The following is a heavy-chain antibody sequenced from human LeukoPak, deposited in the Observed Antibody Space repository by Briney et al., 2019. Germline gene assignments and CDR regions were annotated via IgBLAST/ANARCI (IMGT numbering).Heavy chain of an antibody. J-gene: IGHJ5*02. Sequence: SETLSLTCTVSGGSFSSSSYYWGWIRQPPGKGLEWIGSIYYSGSTYYNPSLKSRVTISVDTSKNQFSLKLSSVTAADTAVYYCARHSGSWFDPWGQGTLVTVSS. CDR1: GGSFSSSSYY. CDR3: ARHSGSWFDP. D-gene: IGHD2-15*01. V-gene: IGHV4-39*01. CDR2: IYYSGST.